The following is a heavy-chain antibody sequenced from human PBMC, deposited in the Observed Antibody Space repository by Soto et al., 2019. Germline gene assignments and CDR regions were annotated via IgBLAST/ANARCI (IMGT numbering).Heavy chain of an antibody. D-gene: IGHD3-16*01. CDR3: VRELGGGAATPDY. CDR2: ISSSSSYI. CDR1: GFTFSSYS. Sequence: GGSLRLSCAASGFTFSSYSMNWVRQAPGKGLEWVSSISSSSSYIYYADSVKGRFTISRDNAKNSLYLQMNSLRAEDTAVYYCVRELGGGAATPDYWGQGTLVTVSS. V-gene: IGHV3-21*01. J-gene: IGHJ4*02.